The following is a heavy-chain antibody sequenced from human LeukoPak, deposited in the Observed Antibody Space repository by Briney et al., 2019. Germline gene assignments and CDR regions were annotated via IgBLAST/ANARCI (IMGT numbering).Heavy chain of an antibody. J-gene: IGHJ4*02. CDR1: GGSISSYY. D-gene: IGHD3-10*01. V-gene: IGHV4-4*07. CDR3: ASLAWFGESFDY. Sequence: PSETLSLTCTVSGGSISSYYWSLIRQPAGKGLEWIGRIYTSGSTNYNPSLKSRVTMSVDTSKNQFSLKLSSVTAADTAVYYCASLAWFGESFDYWGQGTLVTVSS. CDR2: IYTSGST.